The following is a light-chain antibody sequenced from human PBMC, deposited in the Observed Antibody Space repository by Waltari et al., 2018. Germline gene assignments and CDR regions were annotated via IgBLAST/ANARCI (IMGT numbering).Light chain of an antibody. Sequence: QSALTQPASVSGSPGQSITISCTGTSSDVGGYNYVSGYQQYPGKAPKLMIYDGTYRPAGVSTRFSGSKSGNTASLTIAGLQAEDEADYYCSSYTTTGTVIFGGGTKLTVL. V-gene: IGLV2-14*03. CDR1: SSDVGGYNY. CDR2: DGT. J-gene: IGLJ2*01. CDR3: SSYTTTGTVI.